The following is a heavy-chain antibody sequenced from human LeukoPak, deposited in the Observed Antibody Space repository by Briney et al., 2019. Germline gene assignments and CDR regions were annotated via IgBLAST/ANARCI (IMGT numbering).Heavy chain of an antibody. V-gene: IGHV4-39*01. CDR1: GDSINSRSYY. Sequence: SETLSLTCTVSGDSINSRSYYWDWIRQPPGKGLEWIGSIYYSGSTYYNPSLKSRVTISVDTSKNQFSLKLSSVTAADTAVYYCANYGYSSSWERDYFDYWGQGTLVTVSS. D-gene: IGHD6-13*01. J-gene: IGHJ4*02. CDR3: ANYGYSSSWERDYFDY. CDR2: IYYSGST.